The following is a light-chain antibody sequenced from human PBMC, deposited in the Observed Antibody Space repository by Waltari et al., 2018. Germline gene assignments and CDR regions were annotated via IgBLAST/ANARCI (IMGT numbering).Light chain of an antibody. CDR1: QSVGVT. V-gene: IGKV3-15*01. Sequence: EIVMTQSPATLSVSPGERATLSCRASQSVGVTLAWYQQKPGQAPNLLIYDTSTRATGVPAKFSGRGSGTEFTLTISSLQSEDFAIYYCQQYNLWPRTFGQGTRVEIK. CDR3: QQYNLWPRT. CDR2: DTS. J-gene: IGKJ1*01.